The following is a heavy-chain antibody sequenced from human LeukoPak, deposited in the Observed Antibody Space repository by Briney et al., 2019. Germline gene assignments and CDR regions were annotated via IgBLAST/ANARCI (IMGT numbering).Heavy chain of an antibody. D-gene: IGHD3-22*01. CDR1: GGTFSSYA. CDR2: IIPILGIA. Sequence: GASVKVSCKASGGTFSSYAISWVRQAPGQGLEWMGRIIPILGIANYAQKFQGRVTITADKSTSTAYMELSSLRSDDTAVYYCARSRDYDSSGSDVGPAFDYWGQGTLVTVSS. J-gene: IGHJ4*02. V-gene: IGHV1-69*04. CDR3: ARSRDYDSSGSDVGPAFDY.